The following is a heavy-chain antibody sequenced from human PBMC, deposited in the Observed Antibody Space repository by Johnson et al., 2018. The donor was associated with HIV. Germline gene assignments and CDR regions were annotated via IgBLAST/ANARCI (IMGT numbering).Heavy chain of an antibody. CDR1: GFTVSSNY. V-gene: IGHV3-53*01. Sequence: VQLVESGGGLIQPGGSLRLSCAASGFTVSSNYMSWVRQAPGKGLEWVSVIYSGGSTYYADSVKGRFPISRDHSKNTLYLQMNSLRDEDTAVYYCARETGYSSSGHAFDMWGQGTMVTVSS. CDR2: IYSGGST. D-gene: IGHD6-13*01. J-gene: IGHJ3*02. CDR3: ARETGYSSSGHAFDM.